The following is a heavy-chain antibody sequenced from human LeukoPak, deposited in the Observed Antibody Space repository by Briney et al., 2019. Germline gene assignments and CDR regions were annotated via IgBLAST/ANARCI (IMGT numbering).Heavy chain of an antibody. Sequence: SETLSLTCTVSGGSISSSSYYWGWIRQPPGKGLDWIGSIYYSGSTYYNPSLRGRATIPVDTSKNQLSLKLSSVTAADTAVYYCARQWGITIFGVVKPTGWFDPWGQGTLVTVSS. CDR1: GGSISSSSYY. V-gene: IGHV4-39*01. D-gene: IGHD3-3*01. J-gene: IGHJ5*02. CDR2: IYYSGST. CDR3: ARQWGITIFGVVKPTGWFDP.